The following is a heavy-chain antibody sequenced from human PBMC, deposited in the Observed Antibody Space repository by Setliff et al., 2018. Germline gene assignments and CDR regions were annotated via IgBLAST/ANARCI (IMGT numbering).Heavy chain of an antibody. CDR3: VPQGPGYGNGWWTNWFDP. D-gene: IGHD6-19*01. V-gene: IGHV3-7*03. J-gene: IGHJ5*02. CDR1: GFTFNTYC. CDR2: INQDGSDK. Sequence: GGSLRLSCVASGFTFNTYCMTWVRQAPGKGLEWVANINQDGSDKYYVDSVKGRFTISRDNAKNSVYLQMNSLRADDTAVYYCVPQGPGYGNGWWTNWFDPWGQGTLVTVSS.